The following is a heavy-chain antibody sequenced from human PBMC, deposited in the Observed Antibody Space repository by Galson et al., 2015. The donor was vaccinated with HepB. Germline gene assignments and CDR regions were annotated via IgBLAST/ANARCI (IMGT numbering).Heavy chain of an antibody. CDR2: IHSDGSST. Sequence: SLRLSCAASGFTFSSYWMHWVKQAPGKGLVWVSRIHSDGSSTSYVDSVKGRFTISRDNAKNTLYLQMKSLRVEDTAVYYCARAGTADGYKQAHQLFFFDHWGQGTLVTVSS. CDR1: GFTFSSYW. D-gene: IGHD5-24*01. J-gene: IGHJ4*02. V-gene: IGHV3-74*01. CDR3: ARAGTADGYKQAHQLFFFDH.